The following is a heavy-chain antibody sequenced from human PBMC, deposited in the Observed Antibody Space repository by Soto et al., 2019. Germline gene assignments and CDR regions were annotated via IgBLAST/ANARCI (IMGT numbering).Heavy chain of an antibody. D-gene: IGHD5-12*01. CDR2: IYYSGST. Sequence: SETLSLTCTVSGGSIYSYYWSWIRQPPGKGLEWIGYIYYSGSTNYNPSLKSRVTISVDTSKNQFSLKLRSVTAADTAIYYCARGEYRGYDYSWFYPWVQGTQFTVSS. J-gene: IGHJ5*02. CDR3: ARGEYRGYDYSWFYP. V-gene: IGHV4-59*01. CDR1: GGSIYSYY.